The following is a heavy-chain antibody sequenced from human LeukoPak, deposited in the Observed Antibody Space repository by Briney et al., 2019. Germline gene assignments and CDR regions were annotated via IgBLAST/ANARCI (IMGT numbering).Heavy chain of an antibody. CDR3: AKDIAAAGTVDY. V-gene: IGHV3-23*01. Sequence: GGPLRLSCAASGFTFSSYAMSWVRQAPGKGLEWVSAISGSGGSTYYADSVKGRFTISRDNSKNTLYLQMNSLRAEGTAVYYCAKDIAAAGTVDYWGQGTLVTVSS. CDR2: ISGSGGST. CDR1: GFTFSSYA. D-gene: IGHD6-13*01. J-gene: IGHJ4*02.